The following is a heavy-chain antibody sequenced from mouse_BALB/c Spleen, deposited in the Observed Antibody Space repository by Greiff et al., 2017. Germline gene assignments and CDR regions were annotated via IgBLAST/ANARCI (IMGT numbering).Heavy chain of an antibody. V-gene: IGHV14-1*02. J-gene: IGHJ4*01. CDR2: IDPANGNT. Sequence: EVQLQQSGAELVRPGALVKLSCKASGFNIKDYYMHWVKQRPEQGLEWIGRIDPANGNTKYDPKFQGKATITADTSSNTAYLQLSSLTSEDTAVYYCARDYYGNPYAMDYWGQGTSVTVSS. CDR1: GFNIKDYY. CDR3: ARDYYGNPYAMDY. D-gene: IGHD2-1*01.